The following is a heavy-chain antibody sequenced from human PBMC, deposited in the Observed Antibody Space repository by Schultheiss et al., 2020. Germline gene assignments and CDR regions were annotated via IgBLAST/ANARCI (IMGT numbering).Heavy chain of an antibody. CDR1: GGSFSGYY. J-gene: IGHJ4*02. V-gene: IGHV4-34*01. CDR2: TYYSGST. Sequence: SETLSLTCAVYGGSFSGYYWSWIRQHPGKGLEWIGSTYYSGSTYYNPSLKSRVTISVDTSKNQFSLKLSSVTAADTAVYYCARLSGTYGRDCDYWGQGALVTVSS. D-gene: IGHD1-26*01. CDR3: ARLSGTYGRDCDY.